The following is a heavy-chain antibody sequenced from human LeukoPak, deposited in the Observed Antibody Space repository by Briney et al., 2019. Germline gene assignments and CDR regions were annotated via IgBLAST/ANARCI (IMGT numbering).Heavy chain of an antibody. V-gene: IGHV3-23*01. D-gene: IGHD2-8*01. CDR2: ISGSGGST. CDR1: GFTFSSYA. CDR3: AKGSQMYGFLFDY. Sequence: GGSLRLSCAASGFTFSSYAMSWVRQAPGKGLEWVSTISGSGGSTYYADSVKGRFTISRDNSRNTLYLQMNSLRAEDTVLYYCAKGSQMYGFLFDYWGQGTLVTVSS. J-gene: IGHJ4*02.